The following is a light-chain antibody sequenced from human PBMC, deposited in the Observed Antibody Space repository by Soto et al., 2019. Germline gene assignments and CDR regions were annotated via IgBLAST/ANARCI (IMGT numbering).Light chain of an antibody. V-gene: IGKV2-30*01. J-gene: IGKJ1*01. CDR2: KVS. CDR1: QSLVYSDGNTY. CDR3: MQGTHWPWT. Sequence: DVVMTQSPLSLPVTFGQQASISCRSRQSLVYSDGNTYLNWFQQRPGQYPRRLSEKVSTRDSGVPDRVSGRGAGTDFTLKISRVEAEDVGVYYCMQGTHWPWTFGQGTKVDI.